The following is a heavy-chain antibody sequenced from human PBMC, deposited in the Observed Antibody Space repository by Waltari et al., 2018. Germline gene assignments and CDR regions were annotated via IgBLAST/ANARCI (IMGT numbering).Heavy chain of an antibody. J-gene: IGHJ3*01. Sequence: QVRLVESGGGVVQPGRSLRLSCVDSGFTFSTFAMHWVRQAPGKGLEWVAVISYDGAKKYYAESVKGRFTISRDNSKNTLYLQMNSLKVEDTAVYYCAKDRLYSSDWMPDAFDVWGQGTLVTVSS. D-gene: IGHD6-19*01. CDR2: ISYDGAKK. V-gene: IGHV3-30*17. CDR1: GFTFSTFA. CDR3: AKDRLYSSDWMPDAFDV.